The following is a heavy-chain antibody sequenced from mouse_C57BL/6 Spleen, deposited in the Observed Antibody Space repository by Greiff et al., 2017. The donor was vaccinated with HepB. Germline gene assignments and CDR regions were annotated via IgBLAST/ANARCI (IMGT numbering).Heavy chain of an antibody. D-gene: IGHD3-1*01. V-gene: IGHV1-52*01. CDR2: IDPSDSET. CDR1: GYTFTSYW. Sequence: QVQLQQPGAELVRPGSSVKLSCKASGYTFTSYWMHWVKQRPIQGLEWIGNIDPSDSETHYNQKFKDKATLTVDKYSSTAYMQLSSLTSEDSAVYDCARQHTPYYFDYWGQGTTLTVSS. J-gene: IGHJ2*01. CDR3: ARQHTPYYFDY.